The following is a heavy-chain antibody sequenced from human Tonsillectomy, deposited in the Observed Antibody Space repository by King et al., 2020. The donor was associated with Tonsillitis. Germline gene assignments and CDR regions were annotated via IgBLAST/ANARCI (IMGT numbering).Heavy chain of an antibody. CDR2: IWYDGSNK. Sequence: VQLVESGGGVVQPGRSLRLSYAASGFTFSSYGMHWVRQAPGKGLEWVAVIWYDGSNKYYADSVKGRFTISRDNSKNTLYLQMNSLRAEDTAVYYCARDWEGYCSSTTCYEDNWFDPWGQGTLVTVSS. J-gene: IGHJ5*02. D-gene: IGHD2-2*01. CDR3: ARDWEGYCSSTTCYEDNWFDP. CDR1: GFTFSSYG. V-gene: IGHV3-33*08.